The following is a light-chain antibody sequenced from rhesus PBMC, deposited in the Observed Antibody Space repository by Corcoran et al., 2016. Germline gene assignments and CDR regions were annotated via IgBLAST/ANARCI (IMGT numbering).Light chain of an antibody. CDR1: ESVSVFGVNL. V-gene: IGKV7-13*01. Sequence: DIVLTQSPGSLAVSPGQRANITCRASESVSVFGVNLIHWYQQKPEQPPKILIYPGLNKDTGGPARFSGSGSVTEFTHTINPVEADDGVDYYCLQSKNSYSFGPGTKVEIK. CDR3: LQSKNSYS. CDR2: PGL. J-gene: IGKJ2*01.